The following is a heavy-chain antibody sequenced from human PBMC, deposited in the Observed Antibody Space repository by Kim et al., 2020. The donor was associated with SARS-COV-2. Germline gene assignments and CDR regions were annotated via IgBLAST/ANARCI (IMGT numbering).Heavy chain of an antibody. CDR2: IYYSGST. J-gene: IGHJ5*02. V-gene: IGHV4-31*03. CDR3: ASTLDCSSTSCYWFDP. CDR1: GGSISSGGYY. Sequence: SETLSLTCTVSGGSISSGGYYWSWIRQHPGKGLEWIGYIYYSGSTYYNPSLKSRVTISVDTSKNQFSLKLSSVTAADTAVYYCASTLDCSSTSCYWFDPWGQGTLVTVSS. D-gene: IGHD2-2*01.